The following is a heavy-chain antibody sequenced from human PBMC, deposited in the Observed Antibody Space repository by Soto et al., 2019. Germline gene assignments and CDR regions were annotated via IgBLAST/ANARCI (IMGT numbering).Heavy chain of an antibody. V-gene: IGHV3-33*01. CDR1: GFTFSSYG. Sequence: PGGSLRLSCAASGFTFSSYGMHWVRQAPGKGLEWVAVIWYDGSNKYYADSVKGRFTISRDNSKNTLYLQMNSLRAEDTAVYYCAREDIAVAGIDYFYGMDVWGQGTTVTVSS. CDR3: AREDIAVAGIDYFYGMDV. CDR2: IWYDGSNK. D-gene: IGHD6-19*01. J-gene: IGHJ6*02.